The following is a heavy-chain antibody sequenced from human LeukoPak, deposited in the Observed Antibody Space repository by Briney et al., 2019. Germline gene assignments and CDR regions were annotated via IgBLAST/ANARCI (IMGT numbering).Heavy chain of an antibody. CDR2: ISYDGSNK. CDR3: ANADPLLNY. CDR1: GFTFSSYG. Sequence: GGSLRLSFAASGFTFSSYGMHWVRPAPGKGLEWVAVISYDGSNKYYADSVKGRFTISRDNSKNTLYLQMNSLRAEDTAVYYCANADPLLNYWGQGTLVTVSS. D-gene: IGHD1-26*01. J-gene: IGHJ4*02. V-gene: IGHV3-30*18.